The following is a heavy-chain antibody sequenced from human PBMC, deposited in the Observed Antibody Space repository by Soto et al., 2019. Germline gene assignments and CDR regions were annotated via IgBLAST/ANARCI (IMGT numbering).Heavy chain of an antibody. D-gene: IGHD3-9*01. Sequence: EVQLLESGGGLVQPGGSLRLSCAASGFTFSGYAMSWVRQAPGKGLEWVSAISGSGGSTYYADSVKGRFTISRDNSKNTLYLQMNSLRAEDTAVYYCAKDLAYYDILTGPNFDYWGQGTLVTVSS. CDR2: ISGSGGST. V-gene: IGHV3-23*01. CDR1: GFTFSGYA. CDR3: AKDLAYYDILTGPNFDY. J-gene: IGHJ4*02.